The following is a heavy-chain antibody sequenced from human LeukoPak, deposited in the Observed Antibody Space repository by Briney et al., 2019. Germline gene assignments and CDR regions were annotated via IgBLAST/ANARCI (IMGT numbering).Heavy chain of an antibody. CDR3: ARDRRYFDWLLYCNY. J-gene: IGHJ4*02. V-gene: IGHV1-18*01. Sequence: EASVKVSCKASGYTFTSYGISWVRQAPGQGLEWMGWISAYNGNTNYAQKLQGRVTMTTDTSTSTAYMELRSLRSDDTAVYYCARDRRYFDWLLYCNYWGQGTLVTVSS. D-gene: IGHD3-9*01. CDR1: GYTFTSYG. CDR2: ISAYNGNT.